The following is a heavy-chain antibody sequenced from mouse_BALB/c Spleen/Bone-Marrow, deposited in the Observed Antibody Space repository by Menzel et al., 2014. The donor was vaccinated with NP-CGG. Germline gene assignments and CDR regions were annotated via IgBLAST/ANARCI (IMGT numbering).Heavy chain of an antibody. J-gene: IGHJ2*01. D-gene: IGHD1-1*01. CDR1: GISITTGNYR. CDR2: IYYSGTI. CDR3: ARYLGAYFDY. V-gene: IGHV3-5*02. Sequence: EVKLQESGPGLVKPSQTVSLTCAVTGISITTGNYRWSWIRQFPGNKLEWIGYIYYSGTITYNPSLTSRTTITGDTSKNQFFLEMISLTAEDTATYYCARYLGAYFDYWGQGTTLTVSS.